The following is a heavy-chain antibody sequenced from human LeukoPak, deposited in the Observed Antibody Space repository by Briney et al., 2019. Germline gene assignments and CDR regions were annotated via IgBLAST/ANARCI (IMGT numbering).Heavy chain of an antibody. V-gene: IGHV1-2*02. CDR1: GYTFTSYG. J-gene: IGHJ6*03. D-gene: IGHD2-2*01. Sequence: GASVKVSCKASGYTFTSYGISWVRQAPGQGLEWMGWINPSSGRTNYAQNFQDRVAMTRDTSISTAYMELSSLRSDDTAVYYCARGSSIHVLLYHYYYMDVWGKGTTVAVSS. CDR3: ARGSSIHVLLYHYYYMDV. CDR2: INPSSGRT.